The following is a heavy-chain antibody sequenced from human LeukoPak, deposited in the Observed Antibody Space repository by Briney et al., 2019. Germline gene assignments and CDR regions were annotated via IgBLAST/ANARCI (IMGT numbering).Heavy chain of an antibody. J-gene: IGHJ6*03. V-gene: IGHV4-38-2*02. CDR1: GYSISSGYY. CDR2: IYHSGST. Sequence: SETLSLTCTVSGYSISSGYYWGWIRQPPGKGLEWIGSIYHSGSTYYNPSLKSRVTISVDTSKNRFSLKLSSVTAADTAVYYCARDARYDFWSGYYYYYYYMDVWGKGTTVTVSS. CDR3: ARDARYDFWSGYYYYYYYMDV. D-gene: IGHD3-3*01.